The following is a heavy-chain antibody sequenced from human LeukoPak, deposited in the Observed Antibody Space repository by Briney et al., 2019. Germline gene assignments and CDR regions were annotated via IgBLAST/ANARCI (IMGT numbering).Heavy chain of an antibody. CDR1: GTTLSNYG. D-gene: IGHD3-22*01. CDR3: AKRGVVIRVILVGFHKEAYYFDS. V-gene: IGHV3-23*01. J-gene: IGHJ4*02. CDR2: ISGSGGGT. Sequence: PGGSLRLSCAVSGTTLSNYGMTWVRQAPGKGLEWVAGISGSGGGTHYADSVKGRFTISRDNPKNTLHLQMNSLRAEDTAVYFCAKRGVVIRVILVGFHKEAYYFDSWGQGALVTVSS.